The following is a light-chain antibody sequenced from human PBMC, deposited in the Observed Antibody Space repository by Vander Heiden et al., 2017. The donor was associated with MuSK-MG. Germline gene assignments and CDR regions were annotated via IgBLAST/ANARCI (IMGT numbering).Light chain of an antibody. CDR3: QQYSAWHL. CDR2: GVS. J-gene: IGKJ4*01. V-gene: IGKV3-15*01. Sequence: EIVMTQSPGTLSVSPGERATLSCRASQSVSSNLAWYQQKPGQAPRLLIYGVSTRATGIPARFSGSGSGTEFTLTISSLQSEDFAVYYCQQYSAWHLFGGGTKVEIK. CDR1: QSVSSN.